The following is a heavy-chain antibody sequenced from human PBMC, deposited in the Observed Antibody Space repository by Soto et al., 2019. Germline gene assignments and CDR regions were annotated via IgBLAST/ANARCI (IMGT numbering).Heavy chain of an antibody. CDR1: GGSISSSSYY. CDR3: ARQTVVGWLSYYYYYGMDV. V-gene: IGHV4-39*01. J-gene: IGHJ6*02. Sequence: QLQLQESGPGLVKPSETLSLTCTVSGGSISSSSYYWGWIRQPPGKGLEWIGSIYYSGSTYYNPSLKSRVTISVDTSKNQFSLKLSSVTAADTAVYYCARQTVVGWLSYYYYYGMDVWGQGTTVTVSS. CDR2: IYYSGST. D-gene: IGHD3-3*01.